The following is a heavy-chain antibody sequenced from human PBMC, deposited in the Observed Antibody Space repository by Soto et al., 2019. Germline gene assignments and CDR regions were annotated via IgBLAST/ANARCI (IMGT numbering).Heavy chain of an antibody. CDR2: IYYSGST. CDR3: ARALGNWNYDLSDAFDI. D-gene: IGHD1-7*01. J-gene: IGHJ3*02. CDR1: GGSISSGGYY. Sequence: SETLSLTCTVSGGSISSGGYYWSWIRQHPGKGLEWIGYIYYSGSTYCNPSLKSRVTISVDTSKNQFSLKLSSVTAADTAVYYCARALGNWNYDLSDAFDIWGQGTMVTVSS. V-gene: IGHV4-31*03.